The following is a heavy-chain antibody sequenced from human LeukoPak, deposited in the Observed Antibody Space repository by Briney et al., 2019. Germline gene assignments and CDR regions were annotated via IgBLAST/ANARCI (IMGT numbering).Heavy chain of an antibody. J-gene: IGHJ4*02. CDR1: GYTFTSYY. D-gene: IGHD4-17*01. V-gene: IGHV1-46*01. Sequence: ASVKVSCKASGYTFTSYYMHWVRQAPGQGLEWMGIINPSGGSTSYAQKSQGRVTMTRDTSTSTVYMELSSLRSEDTAVYYCAREGTTVTISSNFDYWGQGTLVTVSS. CDR2: INPSGGST. CDR3: AREGTTVTISSNFDY.